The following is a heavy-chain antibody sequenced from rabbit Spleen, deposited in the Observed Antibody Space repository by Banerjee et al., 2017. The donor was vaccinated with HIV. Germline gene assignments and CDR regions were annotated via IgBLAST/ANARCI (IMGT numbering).Heavy chain of an antibody. CDR3: ARAIVPWLGLTRLDL. J-gene: IGHJ3*01. V-gene: IGHV1S7*01. CDR1: GFTLSSYY. Sequence: QLEESGGGLVKPEGSLTLTCKASGFTLSSYYMNWVRQAPGKGLEWIGYIDPVFGITYYANWVNGRFTISSDNAQNTVDLQMHSLTAADTATYFCARAIVPWLGLTRLDLWGPGTLVTVS. D-gene: IGHD4-1*01. CDR2: IDPVFGIT.